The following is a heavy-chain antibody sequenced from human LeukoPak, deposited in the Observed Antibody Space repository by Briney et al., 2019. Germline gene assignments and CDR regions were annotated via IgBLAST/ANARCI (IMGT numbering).Heavy chain of an antibody. V-gene: IGHV3-21*01. Sequence: GGSLRLSCAASGFTFSSHSMNWVRQAPGKGLEWVSSISSSSSYIYYADSVKGRFTISRDNAKNSLYLQMNSLRAEDTAVYYCARDRTRQWELLRNFDYWGQGTLVTVSS. D-gene: IGHD1-26*01. CDR1: GFTFSSHS. CDR3: ARDRTRQWELLRNFDY. CDR2: ISSSSSYI. J-gene: IGHJ4*02.